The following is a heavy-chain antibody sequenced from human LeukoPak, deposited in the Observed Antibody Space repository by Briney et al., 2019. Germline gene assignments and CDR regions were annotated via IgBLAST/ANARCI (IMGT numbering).Heavy chain of an antibody. CDR1: GFTFSSYA. J-gene: IGHJ5*02. CDR2: ISYDGSNK. CDR3: AKDRGTWIQLWSRFDP. Sequence: GRSLRLSCAASGFTFSSYAMHWVRQAPGKGLEWVAVISYDGSNKYYADSVKGRFTISRDNSKNTLYLQMSSLRAEDTAVYYCAKDRGTWIQLWSRFDPWGQGTLVTVSS. V-gene: IGHV3-30*04. D-gene: IGHD5-18*01.